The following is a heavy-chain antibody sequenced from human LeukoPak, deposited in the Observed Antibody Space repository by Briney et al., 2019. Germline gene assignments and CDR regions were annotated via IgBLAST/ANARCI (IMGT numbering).Heavy chain of an antibody. CDR1: GGSISSSSYY. D-gene: IGHD3-3*01. Sequence: SETLSLTCTVSGGSISSSSYYWGWIRQPPGKGLEWIGYIYYSGSTNYNPSLKSRVTISVDTSKNQFSLKLSSVTAADTAVYYCARHRYDFWSGKYYYYGMDVWGQGTTVTVSS. CDR2: IYYSGST. V-gene: IGHV4-61*05. CDR3: ARHRYDFWSGKYYYYGMDV. J-gene: IGHJ6*02.